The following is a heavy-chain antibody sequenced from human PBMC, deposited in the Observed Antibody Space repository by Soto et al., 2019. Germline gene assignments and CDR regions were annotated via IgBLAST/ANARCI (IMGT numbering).Heavy chain of an antibody. J-gene: IGHJ3*02. CDR2: INAGNGNT. Sequence: ASVKVSCKASGYTFTTYAMHWVRQAPGQRLEWMGWINAGNGNTKYSQKFQGRVTITTDKSASTAYMELSSLRSEDTAVYYCASWMEIGGSAGASFDIWGQGTMVTVSS. CDR1: GYTFTTYA. V-gene: IGHV1-3*01. D-gene: IGHD2-15*01. CDR3: ASWMEIGGSAGASFDI.